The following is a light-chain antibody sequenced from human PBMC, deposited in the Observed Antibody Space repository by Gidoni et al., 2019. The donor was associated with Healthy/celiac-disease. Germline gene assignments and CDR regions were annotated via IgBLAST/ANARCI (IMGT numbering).Light chain of an antibody. CDR3: QHSYSTPLT. Sequence: QMTQSPSSLSASVGDRVTITCRASQSISSYLNWYQQKPGKAPKLLIYAASSLQSGVPSRFSGSGSGTDFTLTISSLQPEYFATYYCQHSYSTPLTFGGGTKVEIK. V-gene: IGKV1-39*01. CDR2: AAS. CDR1: QSISSY. J-gene: IGKJ4*01.